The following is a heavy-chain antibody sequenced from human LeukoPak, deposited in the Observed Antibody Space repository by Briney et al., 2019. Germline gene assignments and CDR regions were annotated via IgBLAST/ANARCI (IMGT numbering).Heavy chain of an antibody. D-gene: IGHD1-26*01. CDR2: ISPSGST. CDR1: GGSFSDYY. V-gene: IGHV4-34*01. CDR3: AGGHYLALKS. J-gene: IGHJ5*02. Sequence: SETLSLTCAVYGGSFSDYYWSWIRQPPGKRLEWIGEISPSGSTNYKTSLKSRVTISMDTSKNQFSLRLNSVTAADTAVYYCAGGHYLALKSWGQGTLVTVSS.